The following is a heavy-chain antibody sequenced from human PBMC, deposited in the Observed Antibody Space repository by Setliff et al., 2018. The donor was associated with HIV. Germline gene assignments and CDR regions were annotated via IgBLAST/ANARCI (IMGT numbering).Heavy chain of an antibody. CDR3: ARQTGDWFDP. J-gene: IGHJ5*02. D-gene: IGHD3-10*01. CDR2: IIPVFGTA. CDR1: GGTFSSYA. V-gene: IGHV1-69*13. Sequence: SVKVSCKASGGTFSSYAISWVRQAPGQGLDWMGGIIPVFGTANYAQKFQGRVTITADESTSTAYMELSSLRSEDTAVYYCARQTGDWFDPWGQGTLVTVSS.